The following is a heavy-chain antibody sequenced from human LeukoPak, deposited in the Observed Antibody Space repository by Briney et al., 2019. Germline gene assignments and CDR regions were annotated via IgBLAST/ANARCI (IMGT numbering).Heavy chain of an antibody. Sequence: SETLSLTCPVSGGSISSSSYNWGWIRQPPGKGLEWIGSIYYSGSTYYNPSLKSRVTISVDTSKNQFSLKLSSVTAADTAAYYCARGLIVPSTIFDYWGQGALVTVSS. CDR3: ARGLIVPSTIFDY. D-gene: IGHD6-6*01. CDR2: IYYSGST. CDR1: GGSISSSSYN. J-gene: IGHJ4*02. V-gene: IGHV4-39*01.